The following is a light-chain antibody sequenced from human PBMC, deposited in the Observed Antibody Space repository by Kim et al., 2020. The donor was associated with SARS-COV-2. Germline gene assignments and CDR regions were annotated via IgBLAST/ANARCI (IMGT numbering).Light chain of an antibody. CDR1: QSVGRN. J-gene: IGKJ3*01. CDR3: QQYNNWPPLT. CDR2: GAS. Sequence: SPGESATLSSRASQSVGRNLAWYQQKPGQAPRLVIYGASTRATGVPARFSGSGYGTEFTLTISSLQSEDFAVYYCQQYNNWPPLTFGPGTKVDIK. V-gene: IGKV3-15*01.